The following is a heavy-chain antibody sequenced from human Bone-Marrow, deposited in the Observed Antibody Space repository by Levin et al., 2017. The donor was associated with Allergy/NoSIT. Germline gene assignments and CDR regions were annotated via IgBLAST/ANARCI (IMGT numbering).Heavy chain of an antibody. V-gene: IGHV3-53*01. D-gene: IGHD4-17*01. J-gene: IGHJ6*02. CDR2: IYSGGST. CDR1: GFTVSSNY. CDR3: AREFVTVTTPYYYGMDV. Sequence: GGSLRLSCAASGFTVSSNYMSWVRQAPGKGLEWVSVIYSGGSTYYADSVKGRFTISRDNSKNTLYLQMNSLRAEDTAVYYCAREFVTVTTPYYYGMDVWGQGTTVTVSS.